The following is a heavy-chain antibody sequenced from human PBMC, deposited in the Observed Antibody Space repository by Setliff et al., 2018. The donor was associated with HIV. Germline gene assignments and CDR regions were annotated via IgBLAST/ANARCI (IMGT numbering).Heavy chain of an antibody. CDR2: INPNSGGT. CDR3: ARDQDSNGWYPRGWFDP. D-gene: IGHD6-19*01. J-gene: IGHJ5*02. CDR1: GYTFTGYY. V-gene: IGHV1-2*02. Sequence: ASVKVSCKASGYTFTGYYMHWVRQAPGQGLEWMGWINPNSGGTNYAQKFQGRVTMTRDTSISTAYMELSRLRSDDTVVYYCARDQDSNGWYPRGWFDPWGQGTLVTVSS.